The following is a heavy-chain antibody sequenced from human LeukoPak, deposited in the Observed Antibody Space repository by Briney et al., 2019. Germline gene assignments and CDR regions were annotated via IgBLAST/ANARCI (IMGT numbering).Heavy chain of an antibody. Sequence: SQTLSLTCTVSGGSISSGGYDWSWIRQHPGKGLEWIGYIYYSGSTYYNPSLKSRVTISVDTSKNQFSLKLSSVTAADTAVYYCARASSDFDYWGQGTLVTVSS. CDR2: IYYSGST. D-gene: IGHD6-6*01. J-gene: IGHJ4*02. CDR3: ARASSDFDY. V-gene: IGHV4-31*03. CDR1: GGSISSGGYD.